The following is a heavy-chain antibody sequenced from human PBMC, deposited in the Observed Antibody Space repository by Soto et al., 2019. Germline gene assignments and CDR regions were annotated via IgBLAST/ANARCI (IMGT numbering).Heavy chain of an antibody. CDR3: VKDRDSNTWPSRDV. J-gene: IGHJ6*02. Sequence: GASVKVSCKTSGYTFTRYGISWVRQAPGQGLEWMGWISPNSGNIKYAQKLQGRVIMTTDTSTSTAYMELRSLRSDDTAVYYCVKDRDSNTWPSRDVWGPGTTVTVSS. V-gene: IGHV1-18*01. CDR2: ISPNSGNI. D-gene: IGHD3-22*01. CDR1: GYTFTRYG.